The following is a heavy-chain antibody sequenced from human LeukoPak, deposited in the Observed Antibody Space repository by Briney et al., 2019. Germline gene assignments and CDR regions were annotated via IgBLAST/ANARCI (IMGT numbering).Heavy chain of an antibody. V-gene: IGHV3-30*01. D-gene: IGHD3-10*01. CDR3: ARDSTYYYDAGSSGPHYFDN. J-gene: IGHJ4*02. CDR1: GFTFSNYA. Sequence: GGSLRLSCAASGFTFSNYAMHWVRQAPGKGLEWVSLISSGGTYEYYADSVKGRFTISRDNSKNTLYLQLNSLRAEDTAVYYCARDSTYYYDAGSSGPHYFDNWGQGTLVTVSS. CDR2: ISSGGTYE.